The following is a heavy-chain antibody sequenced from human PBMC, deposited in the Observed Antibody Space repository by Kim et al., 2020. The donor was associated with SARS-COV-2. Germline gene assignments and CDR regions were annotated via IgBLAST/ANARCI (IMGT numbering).Heavy chain of an antibody. CDR3: TRRSEYYYDSSGYYVDY. J-gene: IGHJ4*02. D-gene: IGHD3-22*01. CDR1: GFTFGDYA. CDR2: IRSKAYGGTT. Sequence: GGSLRLSCTASGFTFGDYAMSWFRQAPGKGLEWVGFIRSKAYGGTTEYAASVKGRFTISRDDSKSIAYLQMNSLKTEDTAVYYCTRRSEYYYDSSGYYVDYWGQGTLVTVSS. V-gene: IGHV3-49*03.